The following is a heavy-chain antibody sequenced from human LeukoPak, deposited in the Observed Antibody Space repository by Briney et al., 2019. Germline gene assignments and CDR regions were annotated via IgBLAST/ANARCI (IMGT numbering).Heavy chain of an antibody. CDR2: MNPNSGNT. V-gene: IGHV1-8*03. J-gene: IGHJ3*02. D-gene: IGHD3-10*01. CDR1: GYTFTSYD. Sequence: ASVKVSCKASGYTFTSYDINWVRQATGQGLEWMGWMNPNSGNTGYAQKFQGRVTITRNTSISTAYMELSSLRSEDTAVYYCARGEWDGESFDIWGQGIMVTVSS. CDR3: ARGEWDGESFDI.